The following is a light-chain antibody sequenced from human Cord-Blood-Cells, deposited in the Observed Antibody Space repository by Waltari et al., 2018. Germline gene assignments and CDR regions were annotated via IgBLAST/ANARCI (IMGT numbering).Light chain of an antibody. CDR2: SNK. CDR3: AACDDSLNGVV. Sequence: QSVLTQPPSASGTPGQRVTISCYGSSSNIGSNTVNWYQQLPGTAPKLLIDSNKQRPSGVPDRFCGSKSGTSASQAIMGLQSEDEADYYCAACDDSLNGVVFGGGTKLTVL. J-gene: IGLJ2*01. CDR1: SSNIGSNT. V-gene: IGLV1-44*01.